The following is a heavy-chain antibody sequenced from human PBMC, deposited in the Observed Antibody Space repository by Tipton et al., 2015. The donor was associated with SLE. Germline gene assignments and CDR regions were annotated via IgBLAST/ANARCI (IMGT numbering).Heavy chain of an antibody. D-gene: IGHD1-20*01. V-gene: IGHV4-59*01. J-gene: IGHJ4*02. Sequence: TLSLTCTVSGASISSSYWSWIRQPPGKGLEWIGYIYYTGSANYNPSLKSRVTISIDTSKNQFSLKVNSVTAADTAVYYCARDLTGLGFDYWGQGTLVTVSS. CDR2: IYYTGSA. CDR1: GASISSSY. CDR3: ARDLTGLGFDY.